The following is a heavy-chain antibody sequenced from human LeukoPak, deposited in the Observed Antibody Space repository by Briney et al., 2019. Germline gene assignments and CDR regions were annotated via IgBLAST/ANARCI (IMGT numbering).Heavy chain of an antibody. V-gene: IGHV1-69*05. D-gene: IGHD2-21*02. CDR3: ARERGLVTTTFDS. CDR2: INPVFGTT. J-gene: IGHJ5*01. Sequence: SVKLSCKASGGTFSSYAVSWVRQAPGRGFEWMGRINPVFGTTKYAQMFQGRVTITTDKSTGTAYMELSRLRSGDTAVYYCARERGLVTTTFDSWGQGALVTVSS. CDR1: GGTFSSYA.